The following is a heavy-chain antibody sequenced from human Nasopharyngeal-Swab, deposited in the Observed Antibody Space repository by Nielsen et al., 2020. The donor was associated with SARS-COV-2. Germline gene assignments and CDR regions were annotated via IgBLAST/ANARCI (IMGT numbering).Heavy chain of an antibody. CDR2: IYHSGST. J-gene: IGHJ3*02. CDR1: GGTLNGFH. Sequence: SETLSLTCVVFGGTLNGFHWKWIRQTPGKGLEWIGEIYHSGSTNYNPSLKSRVTISVDKSKNQFSLKLSSVTAADTAVYYCARRADAFDIWGQGTMVTVSS. CDR3: ARRADAFDI. V-gene: IGHV4-34*01.